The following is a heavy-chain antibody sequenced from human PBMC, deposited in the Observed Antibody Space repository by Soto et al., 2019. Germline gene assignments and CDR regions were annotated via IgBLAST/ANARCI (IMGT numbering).Heavy chain of an antibody. Sequence: PSEILSLTCTVSGGSISSYYWSWIRQPPGKGLEWIGYIYYSGSTNYNPSLKSRVTISVDTSKNQFSLKLSSVTAADTAVYYCARIVVVPAAIHSYYYYYYMDVWGKGTTVTVSS. CDR2: IYYSGST. CDR3: ARIVVVPAAIHSYYYYYYMDV. D-gene: IGHD2-2*01. CDR1: GGSISSYY. V-gene: IGHV4-59*08. J-gene: IGHJ6*03.